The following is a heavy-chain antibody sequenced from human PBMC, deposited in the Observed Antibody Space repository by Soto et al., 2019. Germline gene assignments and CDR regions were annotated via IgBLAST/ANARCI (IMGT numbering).Heavy chain of an antibody. CDR2: VDHSGDT. CDR3: ARGFSNSVTTRFDS. J-gene: IGHJ4*02. Sequence: VHLQQWGAGLLRPSETLSLTCTVSGESFGAYYWSWIRQSPGKGLEWIGEVDHSGDTKYNPSLKRRVTISGDPSKNQFSLRMTSMAAADTGVYYCARGFSNSVTTRFDSWGQGTLVTVSS. D-gene: IGHD4-17*01. CDR1: GESFGAYY. V-gene: IGHV4-34*01.